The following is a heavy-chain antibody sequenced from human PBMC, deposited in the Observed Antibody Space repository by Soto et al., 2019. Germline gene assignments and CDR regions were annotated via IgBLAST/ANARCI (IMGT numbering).Heavy chain of an antibody. J-gene: IGHJ4*02. V-gene: IGHV3-23*01. CDR2: ISGSGGST. D-gene: IGHD3-10*01. Sequence: EVQLLESGGGLVQPGGSLRLSCAASGFTFSSYAMSWVRQAPGKGLEWVSAISGSGGSTYYADSVKGWFTISRDNSKNTLYLQMNSLRAEDTAVYYCAKDQKAGYYGSGSYYDYWGQGTLVTVSS. CDR1: GFTFSSYA. CDR3: AKDQKAGYYGSGSYYDY.